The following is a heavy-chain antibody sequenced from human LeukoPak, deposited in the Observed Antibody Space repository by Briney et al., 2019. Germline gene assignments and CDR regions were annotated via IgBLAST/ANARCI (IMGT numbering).Heavy chain of an antibody. CDR1: GYTFTGYY. CDR3: ARDYSHYYDSSGRSPLGWFDP. V-gene: IGHV1-2*02. Sequence: GASVKVSCKASGYTFTGYYMHWVRQAPGQGLEWMGWINPNSGGTNYAQKFQGRVTMTRDTSISTAYMELSRLRSDDTAVYYCARDYSHYYDSSGRSPLGWFDPWGQGTLVTVSS. CDR2: INPNSGGT. J-gene: IGHJ5*02. D-gene: IGHD3-22*01.